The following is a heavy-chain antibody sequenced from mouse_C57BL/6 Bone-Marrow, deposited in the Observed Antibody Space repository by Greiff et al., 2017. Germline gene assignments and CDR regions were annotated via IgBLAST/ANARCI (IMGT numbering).Heavy chain of an antibody. CDR1: GYSITSDYA. Sequence: EVQRVESGPGLVKPSQSLSLTCTVTGYSITSDYAWNWIRQFPGNKLEWMGYISYSGSTSYNPSLKSRISITRDTSKNQFFLQLNSVTTEDTATYYCARLENWVYAMDYWGQGTSVTVSS. V-gene: IGHV3-2*02. CDR2: ISYSGST. J-gene: IGHJ4*01. D-gene: IGHD4-1*01. CDR3: ARLENWVYAMDY.